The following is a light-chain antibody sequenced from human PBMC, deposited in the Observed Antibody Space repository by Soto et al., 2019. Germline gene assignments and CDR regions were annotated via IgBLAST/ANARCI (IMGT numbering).Light chain of an antibody. V-gene: IGKV1-9*01. CDR2: AAS. Sequence: SQLTQSPSSLYASVGDRVTITCRASQGINSFLAWYQQKPGKAPKLLIYAASTLQSGVPSRFSGSGSGTDVTLTISSHQPEDFATCYCQQLEKYASTVGGGTKVEIK. CDR3: QQLEKYAST. CDR1: QGINSF. J-gene: IGKJ4*01.